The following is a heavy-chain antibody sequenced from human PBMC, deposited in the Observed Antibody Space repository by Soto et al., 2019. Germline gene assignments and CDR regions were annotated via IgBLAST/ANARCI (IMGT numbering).Heavy chain of an antibody. Sequence: SETLSLTCTVSGGSISSYYWSWIRQPPGKGLEWIGYIYYSGSTNYNPSLKSRVTISVDTSKNQFSLKLSSVTAADTAVYYCARADFWSVSYYYYYMDVWGKGTTVTVSS. D-gene: IGHD3-3*01. V-gene: IGHV4-59*01. J-gene: IGHJ6*03. CDR3: ARADFWSVSYYYYYMDV. CDR2: IYYSGST. CDR1: GGSISSYY.